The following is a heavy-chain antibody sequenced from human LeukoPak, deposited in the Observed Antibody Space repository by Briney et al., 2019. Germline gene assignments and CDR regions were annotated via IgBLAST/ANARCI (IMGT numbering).Heavy chain of an antibody. D-gene: IGHD5-18*01. J-gene: IGHJ4*02. CDR1: GGSISSGDYY. Sequence: SETLSLTCTVSGGSISSGDYYWSWIRQPPGKGLEWIGYIYYSGITYYNLSLRSRVTISVDTSKNQFSLKLSSVTAADTAVYYYARGIEYSYGSFDYWGQGTLVTVSS. CDR3: ARGIEYSYGSFDY. CDR2: IYYSGIT. V-gene: IGHV4-30-4*02.